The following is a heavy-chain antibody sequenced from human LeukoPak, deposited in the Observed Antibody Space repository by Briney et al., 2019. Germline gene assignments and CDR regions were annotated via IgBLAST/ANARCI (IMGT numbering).Heavy chain of an antibody. V-gene: IGHV3-21*01. CDR3: ATAGTISMIDAFDI. CDR2: ISSSSSYI. Sequence: GGSLRLSCAASGFTFSSYSMNWVRQAPGKGLEWVSSISSSSSYIYYADSVKGRFTISRDNSKNTLYLQMSSLRAEDTAVYYCATAGTISMIDAFDIWGQGTMVTVSS. J-gene: IGHJ3*02. CDR1: GFTFSSYS. D-gene: IGHD3-22*01.